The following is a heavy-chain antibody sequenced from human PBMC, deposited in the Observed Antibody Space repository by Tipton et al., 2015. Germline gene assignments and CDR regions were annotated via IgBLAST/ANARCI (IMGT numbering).Heavy chain of an antibody. V-gene: IGHV4-59*01. CDR2: IYYSGST. CDR1: GGSISSYY. CDR3: ARARGRHGGLFDS. J-gene: IGHJ4*02. Sequence: TLSLTCTVSGGSISSYYWSWIRQPPGKGLEWIGYIYYSGSTNYNPSLKSRVTISVDTSKTQFSLEMRSVTATDTAVYYCARARGRHGGLFDSWGQGILVTVSS. D-gene: IGHD4-23*01.